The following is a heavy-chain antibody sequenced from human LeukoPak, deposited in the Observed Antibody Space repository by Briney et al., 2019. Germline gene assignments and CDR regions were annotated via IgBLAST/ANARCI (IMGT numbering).Heavy chain of an antibody. CDR1: GYTFTSYD. Sequence: ASVKVSCKASGYTFTSYDINWVRQATGQGLEWMGWMNPNSGNTGYAQKFQGRVTMTRNTSISTAYMELSSLRSEDTAVYYCAREGCSGGSCYYWTDGDGKDPWGQGTLVTVSS. CDR2: MNPNSGNT. J-gene: IGHJ5*02. D-gene: IGHD2-15*01. CDR3: AREGCSGGSCYYWTDGDGKDP. V-gene: IGHV1-8*01.